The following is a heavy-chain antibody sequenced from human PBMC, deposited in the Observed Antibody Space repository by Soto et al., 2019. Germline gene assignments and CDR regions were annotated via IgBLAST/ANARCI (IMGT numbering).Heavy chain of an antibody. V-gene: IGHV3-9*01. D-gene: IGHD6-19*01. J-gene: IGHJ5*02. Sequence: DVQLVESGGGLVQPGRSLRLSCAASGFTFDDYAMHWVRQAPGKGLEWVSGISWNSGSIGYADSVKGRFTISRDNAKNSLYLQMNSLRAEDTALYYCAKGPSYSSGWYRGGWFDPWGQGTLVTVSS. CDR1: GFTFDDYA. CDR2: ISWNSGSI. CDR3: AKGPSYSSGWYRGGWFDP.